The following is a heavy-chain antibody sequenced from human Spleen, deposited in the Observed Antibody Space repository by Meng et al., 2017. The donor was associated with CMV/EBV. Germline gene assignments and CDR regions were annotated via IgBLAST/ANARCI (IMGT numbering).Heavy chain of an antibody. V-gene: IGHV1-46*01. Sequence: ASVKVSCKASGYSFITYYIHWVRQAPGQGLEWMGRINPDGGTTTYAQKFQGGLTLTSDTSTSTVYMELSRLTSEDTAVYYCARDLVGYDAFDIWGQGTLVTVSS. CDR1: GYSFITYY. J-gene: IGHJ3*02. CDR2: INPDGGTT. D-gene: IGHD3-22*01. CDR3: ARDLVGYDAFDI.